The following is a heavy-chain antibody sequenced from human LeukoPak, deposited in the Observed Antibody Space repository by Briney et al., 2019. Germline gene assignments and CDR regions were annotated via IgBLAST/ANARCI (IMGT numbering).Heavy chain of an antibody. CDR1: GGSISSYY. J-gene: IGHJ4*02. V-gene: IGHV4-59*08. CDR3: ARLSVGDYYFDY. Sequence: SETLSLTCTVSGGSISSYYWNWIRQPPGKGLEWIGYIYYSGSTNYNPSLESRGTISVDTSKNQFSLKRSSVTAADTAVYYCARLSVGDYYFDYWGQGTLVTVSS. D-gene: IGHD2-21*02. CDR2: IYYSGST.